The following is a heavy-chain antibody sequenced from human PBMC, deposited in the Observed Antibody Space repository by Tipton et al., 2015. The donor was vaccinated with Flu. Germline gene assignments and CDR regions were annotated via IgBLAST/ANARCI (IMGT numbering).Heavy chain of an antibody. Sequence: SLRLSCAASGFTFSSSWMAWVRQAPGKGLEWVASIMQDGSEKNYVDSVMGRFTISRDNAQNSLYLQMNSLRTEDTAVYYCARGSSWYLHFQHWGQGTLVTVSS. CDR1: GFTFSSSW. CDR3: ARGSSWYLHFQH. CDR2: IMQDGSEK. V-gene: IGHV3-7*01. D-gene: IGHD6-13*01. J-gene: IGHJ1*01.